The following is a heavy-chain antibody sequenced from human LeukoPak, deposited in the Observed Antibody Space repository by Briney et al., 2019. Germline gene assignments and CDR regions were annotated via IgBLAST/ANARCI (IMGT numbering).Heavy chain of an antibody. D-gene: IGHD6-13*01. J-gene: IGHJ6*02. CDR3: TRDQGSSWYMYGMDV. CDR2: IRSKAYGGTT. CDR1: GFTFSTYW. Sequence: PGGSLRLSCAASGFTFSTYWMSWVRQGPGKGLEWVGFIRSKAYGGTTEYAASVKGRFTISRDDSKSIAYLQMNSLKTEDTAVYYCTRDQGSSWYMYGMDVWGQGTTVTVSS. V-gene: IGHV3-49*04.